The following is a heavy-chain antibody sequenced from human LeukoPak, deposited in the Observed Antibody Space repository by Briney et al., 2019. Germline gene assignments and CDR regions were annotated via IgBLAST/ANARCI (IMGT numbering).Heavy chain of an antibody. J-gene: IGHJ4*02. Sequence: TSETLSLTCTVSGGSISSGGYYWSWIRQHPGKGLEWIGYIYYSGSTNYNPSLKSRVTISVDTSKNQFSLKLSSVTAADTAVYYCAREGSIPAVRWKKPFDYWGQGTLVTVSS. D-gene: IGHD5-24*01. CDR3: AREGSIPAVRWKKPFDY. CDR1: GGSISSGGYY. V-gene: IGHV4-31*03. CDR2: IYYSGST.